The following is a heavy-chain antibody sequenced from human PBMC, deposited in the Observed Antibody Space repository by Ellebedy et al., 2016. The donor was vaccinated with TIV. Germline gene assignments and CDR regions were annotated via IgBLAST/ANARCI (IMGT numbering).Heavy chain of an antibody. Sequence: SETLSLXXTVSGGSISSSSYYWGWIRQPPGKGLEWIGSIYYSGSTYYNPSLKSRVTISVDTSKNQFSLKLSSVTAADTAVYYCAREGYSYGSPLSGDHYYGMDVWGQGTTVTVSS. V-gene: IGHV4-39*07. CDR2: IYYSGST. CDR3: AREGYSYGSPLSGDHYYGMDV. CDR1: GGSISSSSYY. J-gene: IGHJ6*02. D-gene: IGHD5-18*01.